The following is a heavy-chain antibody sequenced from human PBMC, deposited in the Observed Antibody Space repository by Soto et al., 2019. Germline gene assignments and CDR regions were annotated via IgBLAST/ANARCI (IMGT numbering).Heavy chain of an antibody. CDR3: GRGPSPRAPAGGTPYYYGMDV. Sequence: ASVKVSCKASGYDFTAYDINWVRQASGQGLEWMGWMNPINGAAGSARRFQGRVSMTRNTATGTAYLELTSLRSDDTAVYYCGRGPSPRAPAGGTPYYYGMDVWGQGTTVTVSS. V-gene: IGHV1-8*02. CDR1: GYDFTAYD. D-gene: IGHD6-13*01. CDR2: MNPINGAA. J-gene: IGHJ6*02.